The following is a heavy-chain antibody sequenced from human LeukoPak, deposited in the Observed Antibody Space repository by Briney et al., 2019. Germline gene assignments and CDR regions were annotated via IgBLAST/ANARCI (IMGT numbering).Heavy chain of an antibody. J-gene: IGHJ4*02. D-gene: IGHD3-10*01. Sequence: GASVKVSCKASGYTFTGHYIHWVRQAPGQGLEWMGWINPNNGSTNYAQKFQGRVTMTRDTSISIAYMELTRLRSDDTAVLYCARDGYYYGSGSFVDYWGQGTLVTVSS. CDR1: GYTFTGHY. CDR2: INPNNGST. CDR3: ARDGYYYGSGSFVDY. V-gene: IGHV1-2*02.